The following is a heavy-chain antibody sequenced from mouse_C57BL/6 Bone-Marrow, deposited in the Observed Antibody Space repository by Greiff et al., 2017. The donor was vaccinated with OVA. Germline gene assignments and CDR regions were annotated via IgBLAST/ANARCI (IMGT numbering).Heavy chain of an antibody. CDR3: ARENYGSSYGYFDV. J-gene: IGHJ1*03. CDR1: GYSITSGYY. Sequence: EVKLEESGPGLVKPSQSLSLTCSVTGYSITSGYYWNWIRQFPGNKLEWMGYISYDGSNNYNPSLKNRISITRDTSKNQFFLKLNSVTTEDTATYYGARENYGSSYGYFDVWGTGTTVTVSS. V-gene: IGHV3-6*01. CDR2: ISYDGSN. D-gene: IGHD1-1*01.